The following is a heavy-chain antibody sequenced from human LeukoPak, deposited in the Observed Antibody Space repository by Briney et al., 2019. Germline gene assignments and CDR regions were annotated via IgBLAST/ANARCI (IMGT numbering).Heavy chain of an antibody. Sequence: ASVKVSCKASGYTFTSYGISWVRQAPGQGLEWMGWISAYNGNTNYAQKLQGRVTMTTDTSTSTAYMELRSLRSDDTAVYYCARDRSGYEYYYYYMDVWGKGTTVTVSS. J-gene: IGHJ6*03. CDR1: GYTFTSYG. V-gene: IGHV1-18*01. D-gene: IGHD5-12*01. CDR2: ISAYNGNT. CDR3: ARDRSGYEYYYYYMDV.